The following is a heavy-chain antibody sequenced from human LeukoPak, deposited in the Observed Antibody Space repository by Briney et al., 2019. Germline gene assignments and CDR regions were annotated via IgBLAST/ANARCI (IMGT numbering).Heavy chain of an antibody. CDR1: GFTVSGYW. CDR2: IKQDGSEK. Sequence: GGSLRLSCAASGFTVSGYWMSWVRQAPGKGLEWVANIKQDGSEKYYVDSVKGRFTISRDNAKNSLYLQMNSLRAEDTAVYYCARDRNFQHWGQGTLVTVSS. V-gene: IGHV3-7*01. D-gene: IGHD1-14*01. J-gene: IGHJ1*01. CDR3: ARDRNFQH.